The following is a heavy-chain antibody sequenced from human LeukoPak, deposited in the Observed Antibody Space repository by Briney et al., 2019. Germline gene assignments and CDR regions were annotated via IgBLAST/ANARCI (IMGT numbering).Heavy chain of an antibody. J-gene: IGHJ4*02. CDR1: GFTFSSYS. CDR2: ISSSSSTI. D-gene: IGHD3-9*01. V-gene: IGHV3-48*04. CDR3: AADYDILTGYSFDY. Sequence: GSLRLSCAASGFTFSSYSMNWVRQAPGKGLEGVSYISSSSSTIYYADSVKGRFTISRDNAKNSLYLQVNSLRAEDTAVYYCAADYDILTGYSFDYWGQGTLVTVSS.